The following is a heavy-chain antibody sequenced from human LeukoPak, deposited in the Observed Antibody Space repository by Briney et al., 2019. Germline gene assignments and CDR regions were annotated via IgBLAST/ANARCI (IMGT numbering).Heavy chain of an antibody. D-gene: IGHD3-10*01. Sequence: PGGSLRLSCAASGFTFSTYGMHWVRQTPGKGLEWVTFIQYDGSNRYYADSVKGRFTISRDNSKNTVYLQMNSLRTEGTALYYCAKDLAMVRGVDYWGQGTLVTVSS. V-gene: IGHV3-30*02. CDR2: IQYDGSNR. J-gene: IGHJ4*02. CDR3: AKDLAMVRGVDY. CDR1: GFTFSTYG.